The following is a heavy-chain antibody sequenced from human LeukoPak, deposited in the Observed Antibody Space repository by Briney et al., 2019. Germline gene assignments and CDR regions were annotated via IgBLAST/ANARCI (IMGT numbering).Heavy chain of an antibody. V-gene: IGHV3-53*01. Sequence: PGGSLRLSCAASGFTVSSSYMTWVRQAPGKGLEFVPLFCSGGGTGYEDSVKGRFTISRDNSKITLYLQMNSLRADDAAVYYCARGYCVSGNYWGQGTLVTVSS. CDR3: ARGYCVSGNY. CDR2: FCSGGGT. CDR1: GFTVSSSY. D-gene: IGHD3-10*01. J-gene: IGHJ4*02.